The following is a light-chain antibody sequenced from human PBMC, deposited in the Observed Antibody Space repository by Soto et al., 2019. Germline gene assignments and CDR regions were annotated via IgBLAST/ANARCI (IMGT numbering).Light chain of an antibody. V-gene: IGLV2-14*01. Sequence: QSVLTQPASVSGSPGQSITISCTGTSNDVGDYNYVSWYQLHPGKAPKLMIYDVSSRPSGVSERFSGSKFGNTASLTVSGLQAEDEADYYCSSYTSSNSVVFGGGTKLTVL. CDR1: SNDVGDYNY. CDR2: DVS. CDR3: SSYTSSNSVV. J-gene: IGLJ3*02.